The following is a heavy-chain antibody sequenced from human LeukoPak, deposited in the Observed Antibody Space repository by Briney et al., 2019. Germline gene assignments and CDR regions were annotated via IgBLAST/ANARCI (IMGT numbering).Heavy chain of an antibody. D-gene: IGHD4-17*01. CDR2: ISSSSSYI. J-gene: IGHJ3*02. Sequence: GGSLRLSCAASGFTFSSYSMNWVRQAPGKGLEWVSSISSSSSYIYYADSVKGRFTISRDNAKNSLYLQMNSLRAEDTAVYYCARNGEYGDYGVDAFDIWGQGTMVTVSS. CDR3: ARNGEYGDYGVDAFDI. V-gene: IGHV3-21*01. CDR1: GFTFSSYS.